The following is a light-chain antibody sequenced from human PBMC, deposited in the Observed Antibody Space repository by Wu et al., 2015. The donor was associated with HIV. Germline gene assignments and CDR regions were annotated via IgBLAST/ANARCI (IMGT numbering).Light chain of an antibody. Sequence: EIVMTQSPATLSVSPGERATLSCRASQSIGRNLAWYQQKPGQAPRLLIYGASTRATGIPARFIGSGSGTEFTLTISSLQSEDFAVYYCQQYNNWPQTFGQGTKVEIK. CDR1: QSIGRN. CDR3: QQYNNWPQT. V-gene: IGKV3-15*01. J-gene: IGKJ1*01. CDR2: GAS.